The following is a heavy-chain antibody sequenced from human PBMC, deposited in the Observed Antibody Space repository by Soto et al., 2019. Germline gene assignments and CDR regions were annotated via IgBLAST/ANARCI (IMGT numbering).Heavy chain of an antibody. CDR3: ARYRLAADLSDFDY. D-gene: IGHD6-13*01. J-gene: IGHJ4*02. Sequence: GGSLRLSCTVSGFTLGAFAMSWVRQAPGKGLEWVGSIRSRAYGGTTEYAASVTGRFTISRDESKSIAYLQMNSLETEDTAVYFCARYRLAADLSDFDYWGQGXLVTVSS. CDR2: IRSRAYGGTT. V-gene: IGHV3-49*04. CDR1: GFTLGAFA.